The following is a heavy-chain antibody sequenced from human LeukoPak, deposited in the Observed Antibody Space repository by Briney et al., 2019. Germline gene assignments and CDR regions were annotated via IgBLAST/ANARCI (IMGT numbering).Heavy chain of an antibody. V-gene: IGHV3-48*01. CDR1: GFSFASYG. CDR3: TRSAVQANTPFYFDC. CDR2: ISAGSSNT. J-gene: IGHJ4*02. D-gene: IGHD1-26*01. Sequence: SGGSLRLSCSASGFSFASYGMNWVCQAPGSGLKWVAYISAGSSNTFYADSVKGRLTISRDDADNFLHLQMNSLSAEDTAVYYCTRSAVQANTPFYFDCWGQGALVTVSS.